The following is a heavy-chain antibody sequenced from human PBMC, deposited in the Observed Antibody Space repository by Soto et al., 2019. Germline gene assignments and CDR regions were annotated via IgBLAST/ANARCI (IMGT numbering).Heavy chain of an antibody. CDR3: ARRGVEGYYYGSGSYQSGYFDY. CDR2: ISYDGSNK. CDR1: GFTFSSYA. J-gene: IGHJ4*02. Sequence: GGSLRLSCAASGFTFSSYAMHWVRQAPGKGLEWVAVISYDGSNKYYADSVKGRFTISRDNSKNTLYLQMNSLRAEDTAVYYCARRGVEGYYYGSGSYQSGYFDYWGQGTLVTVSS. V-gene: IGHV3-30-3*01. D-gene: IGHD3-10*01.